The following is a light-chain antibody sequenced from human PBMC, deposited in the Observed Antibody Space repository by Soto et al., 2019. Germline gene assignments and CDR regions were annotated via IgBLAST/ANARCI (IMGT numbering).Light chain of an antibody. J-gene: IGKJ1*01. CDR1: QSVGSF. CDR3: QQRSNWPLT. Sequence: EIVLTQSPATLSLSPGERATLSCRASQSVGSFLAWYQQKPGQAPRLLIYDAFNRATGIPARFSGSGSGTDFTLTISSLEPDDFAVYYCQQRSNWPLTCGRGTKVEI. V-gene: IGKV3-11*01. CDR2: DAF.